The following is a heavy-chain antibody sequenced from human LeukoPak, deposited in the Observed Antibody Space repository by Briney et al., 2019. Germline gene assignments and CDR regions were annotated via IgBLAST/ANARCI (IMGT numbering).Heavy chain of an antibody. J-gene: IGHJ4*02. CDR1: GFTFDDYA. D-gene: IGHD6-19*01. CDR2: ISWNSGSI. CDR3: AKDIRGSGWYVFDY. Sequence: GGSLRLSCAASGFTFDDYAMHWVRQAPGKGLEWVSGISWNSGSIGYADSVKGRFTISRDNAKNSLYLQMNSLRAEDMALYYCAKDIRGSGWYVFDYWGQGTLVTVSS. V-gene: IGHV3-9*03.